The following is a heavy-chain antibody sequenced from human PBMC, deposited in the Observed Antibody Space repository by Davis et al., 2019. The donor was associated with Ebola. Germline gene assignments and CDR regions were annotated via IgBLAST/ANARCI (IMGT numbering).Heavy chain of an antibody. V-gene: IGHV3-30*04. CDR1: GFTFSTYA. CDR2: ITYDGSNR. J-gene: IGHJ4*02. Sequence: GESLKISCAASGFTFSTYALHWVRQAPGKGLEWVALITYDGSNRYADSVKGRFTISRDNSKNTLYLQMNSLRAEDTAVYYCASRVIGFVDYWGQGTLVTVSS. D-gene: IGHD3-16*01. CDR3: ASRVIGFVDY.